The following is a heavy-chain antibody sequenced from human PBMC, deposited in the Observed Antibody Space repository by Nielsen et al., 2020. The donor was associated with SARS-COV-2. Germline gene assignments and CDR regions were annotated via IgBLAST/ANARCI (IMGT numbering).Heavy chain of an antibody. J-gene: IGHJ5*02. V-gene: IGHV4-31*02. CDR2: IYCSGST. CDR3: ARDSSMVRGVIEYNWFDP. D-gene: IGHD3-10*01. Sequence: RQEAGEGREGIGYIYCSGSTYYNPSLKRRGTISVDASKNQFSLKLSSVTAADTAVYYCARDSSMVRGVIEYNWFDPWGQGTLVTVSS.